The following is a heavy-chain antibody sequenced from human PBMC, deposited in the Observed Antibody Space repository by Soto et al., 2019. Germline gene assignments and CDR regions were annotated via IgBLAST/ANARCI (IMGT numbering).Heavy chain of an antibody. J-gene: IGHJ4*02. CDR2: IYWDDDK. Sequence: QITLKESGPTLVKPTQTLTVTCTFSGFSLSTSVVGVGWIREPPGKALELLALIYWDDDKWYSPSLKSRLTITNDTSKNQVVLTRTNMDPVDTGTYYCAHRQFYNGGWDRGVFDYWGQGTLVTVSS. CDR3: AHRQFYNGGWDRGVFDY. D-gene: IGHD6-19*01. V-gene: IGHV2-5*02. CDR1: GFSLSTSVVG.